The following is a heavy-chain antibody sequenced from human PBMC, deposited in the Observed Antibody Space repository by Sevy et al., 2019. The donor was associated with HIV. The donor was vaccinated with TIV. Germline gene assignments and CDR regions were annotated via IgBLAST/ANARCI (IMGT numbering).Heavy chain of an antibody. CDR1: GFTFSSYW. J-gene: IGHJ4*02. V-gene: IGHV3-7*04. Sequence: GGSLRLSCAASGFTFSSYWMSWVRQAPGNGLEWVANIKQDGSEKYYVDSVKGRFTISRDNAKNSLYLQMNSLRAEDTAVYYCARGTRYCSGGSCYSYYWGQGTLVTVSS. CDR2: IKQDGSEK. D-gene: IGHD2-15*01. CDR3: ARGTRYCSGGSCYSYY.